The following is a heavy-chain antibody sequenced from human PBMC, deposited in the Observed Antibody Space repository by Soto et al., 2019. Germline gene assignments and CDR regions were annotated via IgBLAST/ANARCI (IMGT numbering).Heavy chain of an antibody. V-gene: IGHV1-46*01. CDR1: GYTFTSYG. J-gene: IGHJ2*01. CDR2: INPSGGST. CDR3: AREGKVGPIVYWYFDL. D-gene: IGHD1-26*01. Sequence: ASVKVSCKASGYTFTSYGISWVRQAPGQGLEWLGIINPSGGSTSYAQKFQGRVTMTSDASTTTVYMELHSLTSDDTAVYYCAREGKVGPIVYWYFDLWGRGPLVTVSS.